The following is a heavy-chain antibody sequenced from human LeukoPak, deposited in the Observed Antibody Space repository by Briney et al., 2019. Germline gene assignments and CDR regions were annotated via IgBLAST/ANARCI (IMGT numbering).Heavy chain of an antibody. CDR2: ITYSGRSM. J-gene: IGHJ3*01. CDR3: ARERSGSYFTFDF. D-gene: IGHD1-26*01. CDR1: GFSFSDYQ. Sequence: GGSLRLSCAASGFSFSDYQMSWIRQAPGKGLEWVSYITYSGRSMHYGESVRGRFTISRDNAKNTLFLEMNSLRADDTAVYFCARERSGSYFTFDFWGQGTVVTVSS. V-gene: IGHV3-11*01.